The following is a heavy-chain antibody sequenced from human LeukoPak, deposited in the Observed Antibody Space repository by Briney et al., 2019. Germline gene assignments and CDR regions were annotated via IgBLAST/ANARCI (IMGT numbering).Heavy chain of an antibody. V-gene: IGHV3-21*04. CDR2: ISSSSSFI. J-gene: IGHJ4*02. CDR1: GFPFSDYS. Sequence: PGGSLRLSCAVSGFPFSDYSMNWVRQAPGKGLEWVSSISSSSSFIYYADSVKGRFTISRDNTNNSLYLQMNSLRAEDTAVYYCARGGDYLDFWGQGTLVTVSS. CDR3: ARGGDYLDF.